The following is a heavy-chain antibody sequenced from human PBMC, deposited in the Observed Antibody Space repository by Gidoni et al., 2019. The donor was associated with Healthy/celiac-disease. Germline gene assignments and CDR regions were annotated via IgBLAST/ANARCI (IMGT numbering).Heavy chain of an antibody. V-gene: IGHV3-73*01. J-gene: IGHJ5*02. CDR3: ILYGDYANWFDP. CDR2: IRSKANSYAT. Sequence: EVQLVESGGGLVQPGGSLKLSCAASGFTFSGSAMPWVRQASGKGLEWVGRIRSKANSYATAYAASVKGRFTISRDDSKNTAYLQMNSLKTEDTAVYYCILYGDYANWFDPWGQGTLVTVSS. D-gene: IGHD4-17*01. CDR1: GFTFSGSA.